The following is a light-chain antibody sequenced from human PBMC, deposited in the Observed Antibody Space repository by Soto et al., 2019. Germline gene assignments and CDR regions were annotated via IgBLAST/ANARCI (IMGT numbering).Light chain of an antibody. J-gene: IGLJ1*01. CDR3: SSYARSSNFRV. V-gene: IGLV2-14*02. Sequence: QSVLTQPASVSGSPGQSITLSCTGTSSDIGSYDLVSWYQQHPGKAPKLLIYEGSKRPSGVSDRFSGSKSGNTASLTVSGLQAADEAHYYCSSYARSSNFRVFGTGTKSPS. CDR2: EGS. CDR1: SSDIGSYDL.